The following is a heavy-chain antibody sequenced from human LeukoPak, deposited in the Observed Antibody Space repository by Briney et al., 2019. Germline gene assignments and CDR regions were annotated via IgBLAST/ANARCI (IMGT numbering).Heavy chain of an antibody. V-gene: IGHV1-2*02. CDR3: ARGVARDYYYYYMDV. D-gene: IGHD2-15*01. J-gene: IGHJ6*03. CDR2: INPNSGGT. Sequence: ASVKVSCKASGYTFTGYYMHWVRQAPGQGLEWMGWINPNSGGTNYAQKFQGRVTMTRDTSISTAYMELSRLRSDDTAVYYCARGVARDYYYYYMDVWAKGPRSPSP. CDR1: GYTFTGYY.